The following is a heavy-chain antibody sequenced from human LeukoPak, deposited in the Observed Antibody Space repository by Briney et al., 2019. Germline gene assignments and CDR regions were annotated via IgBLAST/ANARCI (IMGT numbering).Heavy chain of an antibody. D-gene: IGHD2-2*01. Sequence: GGSLRLSCAASGFIFSTYWMSWVRQAPGKGLEWVANIKEDGSEKYYVDSVKGRFTISRDNAKNSLYLQMNSLRAEDTAVYYCAREVPAARNAFDIWGQGTMVTVSS. CDR1: GFIFSTYW. J-gene: IGHJ3*02. CDR2: IKEDGSEK. V-gene: IGHV3-7*01. CDR3: AREVPAARNAFDI.